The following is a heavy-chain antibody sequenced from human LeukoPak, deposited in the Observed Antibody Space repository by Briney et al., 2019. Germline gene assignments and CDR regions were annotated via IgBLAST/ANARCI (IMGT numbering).Heavy chain of an antibody. CDR1: GDSVSSDSVA. Sequence: SQTLSLTCAISGDSVSSDSVAWNWIRQSPSRGLEWLGRTYYRSQWYNEYALSLRSRITINADTSKNQFSLHLNSVTPEDTAVYYCARDLYCSNFACSFDSWGQGTLVTISS. J-gene: IGHJ4*02. CDR2: TYYRSQWYN. CDR3: ARDLYCSNFACSFDS. D-gene: IGHD2-2*01. V-gene: IGHV6-1*01.